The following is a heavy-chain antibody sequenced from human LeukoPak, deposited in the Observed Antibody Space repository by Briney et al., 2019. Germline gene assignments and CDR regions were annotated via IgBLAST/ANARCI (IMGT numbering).Heavy chain of an antibody. D-gene: IGHD2-21*02. Sequence: SETLSLTCTVSGGSMNSYYWSWIRQPPGKGLEWIGYIYYSGSTNYNPSLKSRVTISVDTSKNQFSLKLSSVTAADTAVYYCARHYDYCGGDCLDAFDIWGQGTMVTVSS. CDR3: ARHYDYCGGDCLDAFDI. CDR1: GGSMNSYY. V-gene: IGHV4-59*08. CDR2: IYYSGST. J-gene: IGHJ3*02.